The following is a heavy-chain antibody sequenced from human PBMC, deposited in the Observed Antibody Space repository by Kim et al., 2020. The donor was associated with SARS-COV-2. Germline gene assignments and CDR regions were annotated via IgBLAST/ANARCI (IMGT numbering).Heavy chain of an antibody. V-gene: IGHV4-59*01. Sequence: SETLSLTCTVSGGSINNYYWSWIRQPPGQGLEWIGYIYYRGSTNYNPSLKSRVTISVDTSKNQFSLSLSSVTAADTAVYYCARWGSETYPLPDNWGQGTLVTVSS. CDR2: IYYRGST. CDR1: GGSINNYY. CDR3: ARWGSETYPLPDN. D-gene: IGHD3-10*01. J-gene: IGHJ4*01.